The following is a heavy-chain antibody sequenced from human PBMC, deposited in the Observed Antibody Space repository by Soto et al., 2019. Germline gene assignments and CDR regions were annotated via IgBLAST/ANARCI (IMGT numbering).Heavy chain of an antibody. J-gene: IGHJ6*02. Sequence: SETLSLTCAVSGGSISSSHWWGWVRQAPGKGLEWIGEIYHSGSTNYNPSLKSRITMSVDKSKNQFSVNLSSVTAADTAAYYCVRVAEETAIVPAPWLVWGRGTMVTVS. V-gene: IGHV4-4*02. CDR3: VRVAEETAIVPAPWLV. D-gene: IGHD2-21*02. CDR1: GGSISSSHW. CDR2: IYHSGST.